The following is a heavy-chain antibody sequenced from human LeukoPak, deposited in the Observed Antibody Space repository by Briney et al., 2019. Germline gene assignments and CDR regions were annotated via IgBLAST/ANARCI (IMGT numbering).Heavy chain of an antibody. CDR3: AKDVTPHYYESRALGY. V-gene: IGHV3-30*02. CDR1: GFTFSDYS. D-gene: IGHD3-22*01. J-gene: IGHJ4*02. Sequence: GGSLRLSCAASGFTFSDYSIYWVRQAPRKGLDWVALIQFDGKIKYYGDSVKGRFTISRDNYKNTRHLQMNSVRIEDTAVYHCAKDVTPHYYESRALGYWGQGTLVTVSS. CDR2: IQFDGKIK.